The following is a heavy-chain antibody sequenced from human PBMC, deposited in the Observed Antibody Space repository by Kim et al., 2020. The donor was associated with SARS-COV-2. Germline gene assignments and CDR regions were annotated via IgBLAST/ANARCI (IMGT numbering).Heavy chain of an antibody. V-gene: IGHV4-39*01. Sequence: SETLSLTCTVSGGSISSSSYYWGWIRQPPGKGLEWIGSIYYSGSTYYNPSLKSRVTISVDTSKNQFSLKLSSVTAADTAVYYCASRSSWYPDYWGQGTLVTVAS. CDR2: IYYSGST. J-gene: IGHJ4*02. D-gene: IGHD6-13*01. CDR1: GGSISSSSYY. CDR3: ASRSSWYPDY.